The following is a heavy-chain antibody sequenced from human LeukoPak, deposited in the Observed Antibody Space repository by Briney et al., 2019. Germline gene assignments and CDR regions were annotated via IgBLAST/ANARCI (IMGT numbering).Heavy chain of an antibody. Sequence: SVKVSCKASGYTFTGYYMHWVRQAPGQGLEWMGGIIPIFGTANYAQKFQGRVTITADESTSTAYMELSSLRSEDTAVYYCARERGEVSYAFDYWGQGTLVTVSS. J-gene: IGHJ4*02. V-gene: IGHV1-69*13. CDR2: IIPIFGTA. D-gene: IGHD3-16*01. CDR3: ARERGEVSYAFDY. CDR1: GYTFTGYY.